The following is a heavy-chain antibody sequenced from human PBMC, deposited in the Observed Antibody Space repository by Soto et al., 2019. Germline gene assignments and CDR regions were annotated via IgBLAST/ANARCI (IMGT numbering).Heavy chain of an antibody. Sequence: QVQLVQSGPEVKQPGASVKVSCKASGYTFASYGVTWVRQAPGQGLEWMGWISVYNGNTNYAQKLQGRVSMTADTSTNTAYMELRRLRSDDTAVYFCARDRSSSWYGDHWGQGTLVNVSS. J-gene: IGHJ4*02. CDR1: GYTFASYG. CDR2: ISVYNGNT. D-gene: IGHD6-13*01. CDR3: ARDRSSSWYGDH. V-gene: IGHV1-18*01.